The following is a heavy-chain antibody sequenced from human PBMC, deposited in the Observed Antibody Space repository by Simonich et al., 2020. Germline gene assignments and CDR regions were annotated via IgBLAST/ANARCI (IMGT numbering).Heavy chain of an antibody. D-gene: IGHD2-15*01. J-gene: IGHJ6*03. CDR1: GGTFSSYA. CDR2: IIPIHGIA. Sequence: QVQLVQSGAEVKKPGSSVKVSCKASGGTFSSYAISWVRQAPGQGLEWMEWIIPIHGIANEAQKYQGRVTITADKSTSTAYMELSSLRSEDTAVYYCARGGLADRRIVYYYYMDVWGKGTTVTVSS. CDR3: ARGGLADRRIVYYYYMDV. V-gene: IGHV1-69*09.